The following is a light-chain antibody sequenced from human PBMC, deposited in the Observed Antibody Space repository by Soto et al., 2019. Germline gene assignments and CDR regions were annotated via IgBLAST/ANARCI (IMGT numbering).Light chain of an antibody. J-gene: IGLJ1*01. CDR3: CSYAGSYTHYV. V-gene: IGLV2-11*01. Sequence: QSALTQPRSVSGSPGQSVAISCTGTSSDVGNYNYVSWYQQHPGKAPKVIIYDVNKRPSGVPDRFSGSKSGNTASLTISGLQAEDEADYYCCSYAGSYTHYVFGTGTKVTVL. CDR2: DVN. CDR1: SSDVGNYNY.